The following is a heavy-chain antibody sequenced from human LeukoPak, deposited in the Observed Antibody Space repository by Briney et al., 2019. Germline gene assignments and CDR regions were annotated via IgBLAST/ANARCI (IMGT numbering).Heavy chain of an antibody. D-gene: IGHD3-22*01. V-gene: IGHV3-7*01. CDR1: GFTFSDYY. J-gene: IGHJ4*02. CDR2: IKQDGSEK. Sequence: GGSLRLSCAASGFTFSDYYMSWIRQAPGKGLEWVATIKQDGSEKDFVDSVKGRFTISRDNAKSSLYLQMNSLRAEDTALYYCARVGYYYHYWGQGTLVTVSS. CDR3: ARVGYYYHY.